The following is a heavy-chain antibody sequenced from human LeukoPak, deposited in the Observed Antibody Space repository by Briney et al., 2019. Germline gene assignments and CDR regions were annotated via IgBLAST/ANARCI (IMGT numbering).Heavy chain of an antibody. V-gene: IGHV4-34*01. Sequence: PSETLSLTCAVYGGPFSGYYWSWIRQPPGKGLEWIGEINHSGSTNYNPSLKSRVTISVDTSKNQFSLKLSSVTAADTAVYYCARLALATSRYFDYWGQGTLVTVSS. D-gene: IGHD5-12*01. CDR3: ARLALATSRYFDY. CDR2: INHSGST. J-gene: IGHJ4*02. CDR1: GGPFSGYY.